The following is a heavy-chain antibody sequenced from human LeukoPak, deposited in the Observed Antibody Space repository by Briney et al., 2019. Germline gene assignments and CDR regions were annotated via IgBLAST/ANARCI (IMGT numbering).Heavy chain of an antibody. CDR3: ARDFKGLGYSSGWKDY. Sequence: GGSLRLSCAASEFSVGSSYMTWVRQAPGKGLELVANIKQDRSEKYYVDSVKGRFTISRDNAKNSLYLQMNSLRAEDTAVYYCARDFKGLGYSSGWKDYWGQGTLVTVSS. CDR2: IKQDRSEK. J-gene: IGHJ4*02. CDR1: EFSVGSSY. V-gene: IGHV3-7*01. D-gene: IGHD6-19*01.